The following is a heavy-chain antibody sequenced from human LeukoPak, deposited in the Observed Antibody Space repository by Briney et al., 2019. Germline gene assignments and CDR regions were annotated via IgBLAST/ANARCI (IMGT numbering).Heavy chain of an antibody. V-gene: IGHV1-2*02. CDR3: ARDIAVAGPNKYYYYYYMAV. D-gene: IGHD6-19*01. CDR2: INPNSGGT. CDR1: GYTFTSYY. J-gene: IGHJ6*03. Sequence: GASVKVSCKASGYTFTSYYMHWVRQAPGQGLEWMGWINPNSGGTNYAQKFQGRVTMTRDTSISTAYLEPSRLRSDDPAVYYCARDIAVAGPNKYYYYYYMAVWGKGTTVTVSS.